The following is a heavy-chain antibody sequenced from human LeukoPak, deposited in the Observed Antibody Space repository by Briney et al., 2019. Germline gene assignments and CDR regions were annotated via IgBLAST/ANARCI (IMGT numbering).Heavy chain of an antibody. CDR2: INQSVET. D-gene: IGHD2-21*02. CDR3: ARGARGDTPYNWFDP. V-gene: IGHV4-34*01. J-gene: IGHJ5*02. Sequence: PSETLSLTCAVHGGSFSGYYWSWIRQPPGKGLEWIGEINQSVETNYNPSLMSRVTISEDTSKNQFSLMLSSVTAADTAVYYCARGARGDTPYNWFDPWGQGTLVTVSS. CDR1: GGSFSGYY.